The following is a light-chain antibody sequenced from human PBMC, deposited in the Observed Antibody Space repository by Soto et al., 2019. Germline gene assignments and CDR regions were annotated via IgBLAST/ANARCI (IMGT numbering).Light chain of an antibody. CDR3: QSADSSGTYKV. CDR2: KDS. Sequence: SYERTQQPSVSVSPGQTGRITCSGDALPKQYAYWYQQKPGQAPVLVIYKDSERPSGIPERFSGSSSGTTVTLTISGVQAEDEADYYCQSADSSGTYKVFGTGTKVTVL. CDR1: ALPKQY. J-gene: IGLJ1*01. V-gene: IGLV3-25*02.